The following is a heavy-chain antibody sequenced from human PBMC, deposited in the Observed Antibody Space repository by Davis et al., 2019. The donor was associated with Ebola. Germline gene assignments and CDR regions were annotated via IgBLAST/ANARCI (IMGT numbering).Heavy chain of an antibody. CDR1: GFTFSSYW. CDR2: INSDGTIT. J-gene: IGHJ5*02. CDR3: ARVATDWFDP. Sequence: GESLKISCAASGFTFSSYWMHWVRQAPGTGLEWVSRINSDGTITNYADYVKGRFTISRDNAKNTLYLQMSGLIAEDTALYYCARVATDWFDPWGQGTRVTVSS. V-gene: IGHV3-74*01.